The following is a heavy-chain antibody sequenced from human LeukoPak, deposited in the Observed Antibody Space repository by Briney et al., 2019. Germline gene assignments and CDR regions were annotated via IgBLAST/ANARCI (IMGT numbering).Heavy chain of an antibody. Sequence: SVKVSCKASGGTFSSYAISWVRQAPGQGLEWMGGIIPIFGTANYAQKFQGRVTITADGSTSTAYMELSSLRSEDTAVYYCARASEGHIVGATTEGDYWGQGTLVTVSS. D-gene: IGHD1-26*01. V-gene: IGHV1-69*13. CDR3: ARASEGHIVGATTEGDY. J-gene: IGHJ4*02. CDR1: GGTFSSYA. CDR2: IIPIFGTA.